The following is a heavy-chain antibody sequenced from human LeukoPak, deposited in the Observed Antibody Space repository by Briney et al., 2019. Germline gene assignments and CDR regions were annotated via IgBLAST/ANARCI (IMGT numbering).Heavy chain of an antibody. J-gene: IGHJ4*02. D-gene: IGHD1-26*01. CDR3: ARDPVGATYFDY. Sequence: PSETLSLTCTVSGGSISSGGYSWSWIRQHPGKGLEWIGYIYYSGSTYYNPSLKSRVTISVDTSKNQFSLKLSSVTVADTAVYYCARDPVGATYFDYWGQGNLVTVSS. CDR1: GGSISSGGYS. V-gene: IGHV4-31*03. CDR2: IYYSGST.